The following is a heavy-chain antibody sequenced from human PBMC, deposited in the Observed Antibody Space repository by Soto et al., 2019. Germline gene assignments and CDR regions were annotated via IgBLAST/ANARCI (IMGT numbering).Heavy chain of an antibody. CDR2: IYHSGST. CDR1: SGSISSGGYS. CDR3: ARVPAP. J-gene: IGHJ5*02. V-gene: IGHV4-30-2*01. Sequence: SETRSLTCAVCSGSISSGGYSWSGIRQPPGKGLEWIGYIYHSGSTYYNPSLKSRVTISVDRSKNQFSLKLSSVTAADTAVYYCARVPAPWGQGSLVTVS.